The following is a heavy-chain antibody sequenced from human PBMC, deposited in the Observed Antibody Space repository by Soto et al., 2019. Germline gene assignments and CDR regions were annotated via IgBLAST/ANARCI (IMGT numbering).Heavy chain of an antibody. V-gene: IGHV1-18*01. CDR3: ASGHYDSTGDY. Sequence: QVQLVQSGAEVKKPGASVKVSCKASGYTFTSYGISWVRQAPGQGLEWMGWISAYNGNTNYAQKLQGRVTMTDDTSPSTDYVELRSLRSDDTAVYSCASGHYDSTGDYWGQGTLVTVSS. CDR1: GYTFTSYG. D-gene: IGHD3-22*01. J-gene: IGHJ4*02. CDR2: ISAYNGNT.